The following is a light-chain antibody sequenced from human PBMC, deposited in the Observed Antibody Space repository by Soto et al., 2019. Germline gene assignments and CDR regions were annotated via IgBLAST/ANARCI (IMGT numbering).Light chain of an antibody. Sequence: QSALTQPASVSGSPGQSFAISCTGTSRDVGNYNLVSWYQQHPGKAPKVMIYEGSMRPSGVSDRFSGSKSGNTASLTISGLQADDEADYYCCSYAGTGTYVFGTGTKLTVL. CDR3: CSYAGTGTYV. CDR2: EGS. J-gene: IGLJ1*01. V-gene: IGLV2-23*01. CDR1: SRDVGNYNL.